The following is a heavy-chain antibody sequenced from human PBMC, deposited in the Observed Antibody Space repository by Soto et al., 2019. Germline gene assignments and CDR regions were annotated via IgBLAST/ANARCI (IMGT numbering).Heavy chain of an antibody. D-gene: IGHD2-15*01. J-gene: IGHJ6*02. Sequence: SETLSLTCTVSGGSISSGGYSWSWIRQHPGKGLEWIGYIYYSGSTYYNPSLKSRVTISVDTSKDQFSLKLSSVTAADTAVYYCARDNCSGGSCSYYYYGMDVWGQGTTVTVSS. CDR1: GGSISSGGYS. CDR2: IYYSGST. V-gene: IGHV4-31*03. CDR3: ARDNCSGGSCSYYYYGMDV.